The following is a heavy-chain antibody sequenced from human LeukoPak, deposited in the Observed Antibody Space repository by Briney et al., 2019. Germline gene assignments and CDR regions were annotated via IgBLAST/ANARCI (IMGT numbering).Heavy chain of an antibody. CDR3: ASGGEGLFDY. D-gene: IGHD3-16*01. Sequence: SETLSLTCAVYGDSFSGYYWSWIRQPPGKGLEWIGYIYHSGSTYYNPSLKSRVTISVDRSKNQFSLKLSSVTAADTAVYYCASGGEGLFDYWGQGTLVTVSS. V-gene: IGHV4-30-2*01. CDR2: IYHSGST. CDR1: GDSFSGYY. J-gene: IGHJ4*02.